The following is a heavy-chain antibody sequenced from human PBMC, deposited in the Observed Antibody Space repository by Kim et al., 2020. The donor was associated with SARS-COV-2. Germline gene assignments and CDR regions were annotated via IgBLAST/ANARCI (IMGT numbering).Heavy chain of an antibody. Sequence: FPGRVTMTEDTSTDTAYIELSSLRSEDTAVYYCATRYIWGSYRPSPFDYWGQGTLVTVSS. V-gene: IGHV1-24*01. CDR3: ATRYIWGSYRPSPFDY. J-gene: IGHJ4*02. D-gene: IGHD3-16*02.